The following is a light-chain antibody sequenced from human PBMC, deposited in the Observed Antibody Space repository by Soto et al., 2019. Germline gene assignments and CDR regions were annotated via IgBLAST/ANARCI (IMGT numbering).Light chain of an antibody. CDR2: EVN. V-gene: IGLV2-8*01. Sequence: QSALTQPPSAFGSPGQSVAISCTGTSSDVGGYNYVSWYQQHPGKAPKLMIYEVNKRPSGVPDRFSGSKSGNTDSLTVSGLQAEDEADDYCSSYEGISNVFGTGTKVTV. CDR3: SSYEGISNV. J-gene: IGLJ1*01. CDR1: SSDVGGYNY.